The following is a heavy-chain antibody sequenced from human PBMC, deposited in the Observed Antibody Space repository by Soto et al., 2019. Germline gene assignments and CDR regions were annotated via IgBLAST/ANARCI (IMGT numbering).Heavy chain of an antibody. Sequence: ASVKVSCKASGYTFTSYGISWVRQAPGQGLEWMGWISAYNGNTNYAQKLQGRVTMTTDTSTSTAYMELRSLRSDDTAVYYCARDTNHRELEARYYYYYGMDVWGQGTTVTVSS. CDR3: ARDTNHRELEARYYYYYGMDV. CDR2: ISAYNGNT. J-gene: IGHJ6*02. CDR1: GYTFTSYG. V-gene: IGHV1-18*04. D-gene: IGHD1-1*01.